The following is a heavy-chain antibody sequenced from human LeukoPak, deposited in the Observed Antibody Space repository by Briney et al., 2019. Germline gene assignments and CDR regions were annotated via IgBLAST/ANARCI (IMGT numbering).Heavy chain of an antibody. J-gene: IGHJ4*02. CDR2: IFYNGVT. CDR1: GGSLINYY. D-gene: IGHD2-21*02. CDR3: ARHDNVPVIRRGFDF. V-gene: IGHV4-59*08. Sequence: SETLSLTCTVSGGSLINYYWSWIRQPPRKGLEWIGYIFYNGVTYCNPSLKSRVTISVDTSKNQFSLHLNSVTAADSALYFCARHDNVPVIRRGFDFWGQGPRVTVSS.